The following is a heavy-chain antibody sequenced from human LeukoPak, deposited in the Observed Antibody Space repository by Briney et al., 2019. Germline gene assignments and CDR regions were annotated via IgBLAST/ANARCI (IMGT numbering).Heavy chain of an antibody. Sequence: ASVTVSCKASGYTFTGYYMHWVRQAPGQGLEWMGWINPNSGGTNYAQKFQGRVTMTRDTSISTAYMELSRLRSDDTAVYYCARYILYCSSTSCYRNNWFDPWGQGTLVTVSS. CDR2: INPNSGGT. D-gene: IGHD2-2*01. CDR1: GYTFTGYY. CDR3: ARYILYCSSTSCYRNNWFDP. J-gene: IGHJ5*02. V-gene: IGHV1-2*02.